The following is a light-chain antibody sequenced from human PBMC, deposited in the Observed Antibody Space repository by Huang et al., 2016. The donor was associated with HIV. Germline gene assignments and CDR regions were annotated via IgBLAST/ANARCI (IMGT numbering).Light chain of an antibody. V-gene: IGKV3-15*01. Sequence: ETVMTQSPVTLSVSPGQRVTLSCRASESVGRTLAWYQQKPGQAPRLLIYGASTRATGIPARFSGSGSGTDFTLTISSLEPEDCAVYYCQQRSDWPLTFGPGTKVHI. CDR1: ESVGRT. CDR3: QQRSDWPLT. CDR2: GAS. J-gene: IGKJ3*01.